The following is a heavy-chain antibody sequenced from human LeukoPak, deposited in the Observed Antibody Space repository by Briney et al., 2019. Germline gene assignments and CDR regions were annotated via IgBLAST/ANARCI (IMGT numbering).Heavy chain of an antibody. D-gene: IGHD3-10*01. CDR1: GFTVSSNY. CDR3: TTEPLLWFGELLT. Sequence: GGSLRLSCAASGFTVSSNYMSWVRQAPEKGLEWVSIIYSGGNGGNTYYADSVKGRFTISRDNSKNTLFLQMNSLKTEDTAVYYCTTEPLLWFGELLTWGQGTLVTVSS. V-gene: IGHV3-53*01. J-gene: IGHJ5*02. CDR2: IYSGGNGGNT.